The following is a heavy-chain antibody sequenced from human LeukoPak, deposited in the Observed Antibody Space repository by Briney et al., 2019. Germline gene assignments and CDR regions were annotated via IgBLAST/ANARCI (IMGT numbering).Heavy chain of an antibody. CDR1: GGSISSYY. CDR3: ARGGVYFDY. CDR2: MYYSGST. Sequence: SETLSLTCTVPGGSISSYYWSRIRQPPGKGLEWIGYMYYSGSTNYNPPLKSRVTISVDTSKNQFSLKLSSVTAADTAVYYCARGGVYFDYWGQGTLVTVSS. V-gene: IGHV4-59*01. J-gene: IGHJ4*02.